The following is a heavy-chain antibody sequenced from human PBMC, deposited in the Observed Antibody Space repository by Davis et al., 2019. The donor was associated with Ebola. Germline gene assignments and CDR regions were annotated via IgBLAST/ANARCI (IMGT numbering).Heavy chain of an antibody. Sequence: HTGGSLRLSCAASGFTFSNYRMHWVRQDPGTGLVWVSRIKNDGSSTNYADFVKGRFTISRDNAKNTLYLQMNSLRAEDTAVFYCAKPFGDYVGYFDYLGQGTLVTVAS. V-gene: IGHV3-74*01. J-gene: IGHJ4*02. CDR3: AKPFGDYVGYFDY. CDR2: IKNDGSST. D-gene: IGHD4-17*01. CDR1: GFTFSNYR.